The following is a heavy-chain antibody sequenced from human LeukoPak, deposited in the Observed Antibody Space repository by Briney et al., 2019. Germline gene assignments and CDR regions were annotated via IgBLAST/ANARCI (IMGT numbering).Heavy chain of an antibody. J-gene: IGHJ4*02. Sequence: SETLSLTXAVSGYSISSGYYWGWIRQPPGKGLEWIGSIYHSGSTDYNPSLESRVTISVDTSKNQFSLKLSSVTAADTAVYYCASTVKAIGATPGYWGQGTLVTVSS. CDR3: ASTVKAIGATPGY. D-gene: IGHD4-17*01. CDR2: IYHSGST. CDR1: GYSISSGYY. V-gene: IGHV4-38-2*01.